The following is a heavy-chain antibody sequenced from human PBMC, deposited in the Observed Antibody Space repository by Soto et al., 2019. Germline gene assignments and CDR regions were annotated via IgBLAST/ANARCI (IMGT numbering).Heavy chain of an antibody. D-gene: IGHD1-20*01. CDR2: IYHSGST. V-gene: IGHV4-39*07. Sequence: SETLSLTCTVSGGSISSSSYYWGWIRQPPGKGLEWIGKIYHSGSTNYNPSLKSRVTISVDTSKNQFSLKLSSVTAADTAVYYCAREKYNWNYSDYWGQGTLVTVSS. CDR1: GGSISSSSYY. J-gene: IGHJ4*02. CDR3: AREKYNWNYSDY.